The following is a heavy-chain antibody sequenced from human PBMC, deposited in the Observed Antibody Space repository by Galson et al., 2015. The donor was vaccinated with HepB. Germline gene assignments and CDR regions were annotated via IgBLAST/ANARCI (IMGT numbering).Heavy chain of an antibody. V-gene: IGHV3-33*01. CDR2: IWYDGSNK. Sequence: SLRLSCAASGFTFSSYGMHWVRQAPGKGLEWVAVIWYDGSNKYYADSVKGRSTISRDNAKNSLYLQMNSLRAEDTAVYYCARGGYYDSSGYYLWGQGTLVTVSS. J-gene: IGHJ5*02. D-gene: IGHD3-22*01. CDR3: ARGGYYDSSGYYL. CDR1: GFTFSSYG.